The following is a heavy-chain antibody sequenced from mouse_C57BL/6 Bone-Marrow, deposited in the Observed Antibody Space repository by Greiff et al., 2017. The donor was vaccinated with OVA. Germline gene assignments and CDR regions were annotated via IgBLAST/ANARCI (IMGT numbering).Heavy chain of an antibody. CDR1: GFSLTSYG. J-gene: IGHJ2*01. D-gene: IGHD1-1*01. CDR2: IWGVGST. CDR3: ASDLRITTGNFDY. V-gene: IGHV2-6*01. Sequence: VQLKESGPGLVAPSQSLSITCTVSGFSLTSYGVDWVRQSPGKGLEWLGVIWGVGSTNYNSALKSRLSISKDNSKSQVFLKMNSLQTDDTAMYYCASDLRITTGNFDYWGQGTTLTVSS.